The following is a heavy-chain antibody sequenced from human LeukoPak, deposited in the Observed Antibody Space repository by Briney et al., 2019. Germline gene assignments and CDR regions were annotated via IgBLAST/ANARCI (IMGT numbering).Heavy chain of an antibody. CDR2: IYTSGST. V-gene: IGHV4-4*07. D-gene: IGHD3-10*01. J-gene: IGHJ5*02. Sequence: SETLSLTCTVSGGSISSYYWSWIRQPGGKGLEWIGRIYTSGSTNYNPSLKSRVTMSVDTSKNQFSLKLSSVTAADTAVYYCAREGMVRGVIITGRRGRWFDPWGQGTLVTVSS. CDR1: GGSISSYY. CDR3: AREGMVRGVIITGRRGRWFDP.